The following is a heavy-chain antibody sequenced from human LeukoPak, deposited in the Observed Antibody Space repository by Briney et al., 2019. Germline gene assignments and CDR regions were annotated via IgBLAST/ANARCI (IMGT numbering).Heavy chain of an antibody. D-gene: IGHD2-15*01. J-gene: IGHJ4*02. CDR2: INHSGST. CDR1: GGSFSGYY. Sequence: SETLSLTCAVYGGSFSGYYWSWIRQPPGKGLEWIGEINHSGSTNYNPSLKSRVTISVDTSKNQFSLKLSSVTAADTAVYYCAGNIVVAPYYFDYWGQGTLVTVSS. V-gene: IGHV4-34*01. CDR3: AGNIVVAPYYFDY.